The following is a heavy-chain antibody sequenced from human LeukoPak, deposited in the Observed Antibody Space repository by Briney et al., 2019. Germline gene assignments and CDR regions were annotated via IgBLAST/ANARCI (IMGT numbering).Heavy chain of an antibody. V-gene: IGHV4-61*02. Sequence: SETLSLTCTVSGGSINSGTYYWTWIRQPAGKRLEWIGRIYTSGSTNYKPSLKSRVTISVDASKNQFSLKLGSVTAADTAVYYCARSCENWRCTYADYDSWGQGTLVTVSS. CDR2: IYTSGST. D-gene: IGHD4-17*01. J-gene: IGHJ5*01. CDR3: ARSCENWRCTYADYDS. CDR1: GGSINSGTYY.